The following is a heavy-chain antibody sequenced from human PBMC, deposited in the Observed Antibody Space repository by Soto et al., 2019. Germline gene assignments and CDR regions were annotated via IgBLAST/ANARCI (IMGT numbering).Heavy chain of an antibody. D-gene: IGHD6-13*01. CDR2: ISGSGGST. J-gene: IGHJ5*02. V-gene: IGHV3-23*01. Sequence: RGSLXLSFAASGFTFSSYSMSWVRQATGKGLEWVSAISGSGGSTYYADSVKGRFTISRDNSKNTLYLQMNSLRAEDTAVYYCARDHGGYSSSWLDWFDPWAQGTLVPVSS. CDR1: GFTFSSYS. CDR3: ARDHGGYSSSWLDWFDP.